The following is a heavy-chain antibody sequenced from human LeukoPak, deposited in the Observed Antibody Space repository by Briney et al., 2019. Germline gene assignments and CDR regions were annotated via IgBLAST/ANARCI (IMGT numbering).Heavy chain of an antibody. D-gene: IGHD2-15*01. CDR3: ARTIVVVVAATHGAYGMDV. CDR2: ISAYNGNT. Sequence: ASVKVSCKASGYTFTSYGISWVRQAPGQGLERMGRISAYNGNTNYAQKLQGRVTMTTDTSTSTAYMELRSLRSDDTAVYYCARTIVVVVAATHGAYGMDVWGQGTTVTVSS. J-gene: IGHJ6*02. CDR1: GYTFTSYG. V-gene: IGHV1-18*01.